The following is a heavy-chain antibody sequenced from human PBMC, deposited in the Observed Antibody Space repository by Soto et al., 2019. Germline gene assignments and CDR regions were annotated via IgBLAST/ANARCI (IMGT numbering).Heavy chain of an antibody. J-gene: IGHJ4*02. D-gene: IGHD3-3*01. Sequence: ASETLSLTCTVAGGSIRSSVYYLGWKRLPPGKGLEWIGSIYYSGSTYYNPSLKSRVTISVDTSKNQFSLKLSSVTAADTAVYYCARPGRFGVALFDYRGQGTPVPVSP. CDR3: ARPGRFGVALFDY. CDR1: GGSIRSSVYY. V-gene: IGHV4-39*01. CDR2: IYYSGST.